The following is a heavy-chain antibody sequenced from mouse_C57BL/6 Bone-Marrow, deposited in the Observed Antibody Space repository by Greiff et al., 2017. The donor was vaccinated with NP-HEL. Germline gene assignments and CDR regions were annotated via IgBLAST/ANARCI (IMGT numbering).Heavy chain of an antibody. CDR2: IHYSGSF. Sequence: EVQLQESGPDLVEPSQSLSLTCTVPGYSIASGYTWHWFRQFPGNKLEWMGSIHYSGSFPYNPFLRSRFSVTRDTSKNQFFLQLNSVTIEDTATFYCSRGGSTRALDYWGQGTSVTVSS. CDR1: GYSIASGYT. CDR3: SRGGSTRALDY. J-gene: IGHJ4*01. D-gene: IGHD1-1*01. V-gene: IGHV3-1*02.